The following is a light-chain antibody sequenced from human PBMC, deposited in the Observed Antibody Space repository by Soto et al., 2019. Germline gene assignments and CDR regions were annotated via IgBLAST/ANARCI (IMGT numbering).Light chain of an antibody. CDR1: PRVFYSSNNKNF. J-gene: IGKJ4*02. V-gene: IGKV4-1*01. CDR3: QQYYGTPWT. Sequence: DILMTQSPDPLAVSLGGRGTLHCKSSPRVFYSSNNKNFLAWYQQKSGQPPKLLIYWASTRESGVPDRFSGSGSGTDFTLTISSLQAEDVAVYYCQQYYGTPWTFGGGTKVDIK. CDR2: WAS.